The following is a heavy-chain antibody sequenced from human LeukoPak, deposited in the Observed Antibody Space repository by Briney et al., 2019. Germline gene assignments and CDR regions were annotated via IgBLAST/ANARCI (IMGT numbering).Heavy chain of an antibody. CDR3: ARDTYYYDTSGYYGADAFDI. CDR2: ISSSSSDI. V-gene: IGHV3-21*01. D-gene: IGHD3-22*01. Sequence: GGSLRLSCAASGFTFSSYTMNWVRQAPGKGLEWVSSISSSSSDIYYADSLKGRFTISRDNAKHSLYLQMNSLRAEDTAVYYCARDTYYYDTSGYYGADAFDIWGQGTMVTVSS. J-gene: IGHJ3*02. CDR1: GFTFSSYT.